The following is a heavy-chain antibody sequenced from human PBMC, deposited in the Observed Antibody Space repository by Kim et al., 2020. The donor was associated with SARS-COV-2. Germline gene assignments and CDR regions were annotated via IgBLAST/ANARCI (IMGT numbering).Heavy chain of an antibody. CDR3: AKGESITIFGVVIIGGMDV. D-gene: IGHD3-3*01. CDR1: GFTFSSYA. J-gene: IGHJ6*02. V-gene: IGHV3-23*01. CDR2: ISGSGGST. Sequence: GGSLRLSCAASGFTFSSYAMSWVRQAPGKGLEWVSAISGSGGSTYYADSVKGRFTISRDNSKNTLYLQMNSLRAEDTAVYYCAKGESITIFGVVIIGGMDVWGQGTTVTVSS.